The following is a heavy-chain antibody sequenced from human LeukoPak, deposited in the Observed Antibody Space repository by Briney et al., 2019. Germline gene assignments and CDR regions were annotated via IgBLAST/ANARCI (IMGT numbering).Heavy chain of an antibody. V-gene: IGHV3-30-3*01. CDR2: IPYDGSNK. CDR3: ARDRQWLGNHDAFDI. CDR1: GFTFSSYA. Sequence: PGGSLRLSCAASGFTFSSYAMHWVRQAPGKGLEWVAVIPYDGSNKYYADSVKGRFTISRDNSKNTLYLQMNSLRAEDTAVYYCARDRQWLGNHDAFDIWGQGTMVTVSS. J-gene: IGHJ3*02. D-gene: IGHD6-19*01.